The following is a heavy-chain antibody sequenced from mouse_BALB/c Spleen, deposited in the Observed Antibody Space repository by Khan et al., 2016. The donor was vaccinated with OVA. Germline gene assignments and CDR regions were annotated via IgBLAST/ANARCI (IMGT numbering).Heavy chain of an antibody. CDR1: GFSLSRYN. Sequence: QVQLKQSGPGLVAPSQSLSFTCTVSGFSLSRYNIHWVRQPPGKGLEWLGMIWGGGGTDYNSTLKSSLSIGKDNSKSQVFLKMTILQTDDTAMYYGARAYYRYDGYYAMDYWGQGTSVTVSS. CDR2: IWGGGGT. V-gene: IGHV2-6-4*01. CDR3: ARAYYRYDGYYAMDY. J-gene: IGHJ4*01. D-gene: IGHD2-14*01.